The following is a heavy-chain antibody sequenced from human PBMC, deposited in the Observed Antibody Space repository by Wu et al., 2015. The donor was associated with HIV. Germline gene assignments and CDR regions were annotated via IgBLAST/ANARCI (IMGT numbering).Heavy chain of an antibody. CDR3: ARGPNYCSGGSCASVTDDY. CDR1: GGSTSNSY. Sequence: QVQLQESGPGVVKPSETLSLTCIVSGGSTSNSYWSWVRQPPGKGLEWIGHIYNNGRTNYNPSLKSRVTISADTSKNHFSLRLTSVTAADTAVYYCARGPNYCSGGSCASVTDDYWGQGTLVTVSS. CDR2: IYNNGRT. V-gene: IGHV4-59*12. J-gene: IGHJ4*02. D-gene: IGHD2-15*01.